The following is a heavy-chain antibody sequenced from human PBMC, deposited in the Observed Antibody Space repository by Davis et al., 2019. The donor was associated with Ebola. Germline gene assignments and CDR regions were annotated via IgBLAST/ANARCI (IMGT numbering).Heavy chain of an antibody. Sequence: PGGSLRLSCEVSGFTFSDYYMSWIRQAPGKGLEWVSYIDSSATTTYYADSVKGRFTISRDNAKNSLFLQMNSLTAEDTALYYCAREVPFCGGDCLDYWGQGTLVTVSS. CDR2: IDSSATTT. J-gene: IGHJ4*02. CDR1: GFTFSDYY. CDR3: AREVPFCGGDCLDY. V-gene: IGHV3-11*04. D-gene: IGHD2-21*01.